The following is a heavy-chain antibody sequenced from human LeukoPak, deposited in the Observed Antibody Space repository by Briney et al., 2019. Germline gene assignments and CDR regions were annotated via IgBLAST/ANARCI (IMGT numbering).Heavy chain of an antibody. J-gene: IGHJ5*02. D-gene: IGHD6-19*01. Sequence: GGSLRLSCAASGIIFSSDAMTWVRQAPGKGLEWVSSINGGTTLYAASVEGRFTIPRDSSKNTLFLQMNSLRAEDTAVYFCARCRRYTTGWCNWLDPWGQGTQVTVSS. V-gene: IGHV3-23*01. CDR2: INGGTT. CDR1: GIIFSSDA. CDR3: ARCRRYTTGWCNWLDP.